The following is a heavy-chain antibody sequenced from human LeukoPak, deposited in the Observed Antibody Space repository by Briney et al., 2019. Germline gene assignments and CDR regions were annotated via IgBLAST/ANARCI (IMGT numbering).Heavy chain of an antibody. V-gene: IGHV3-7*01. CDR2: MNEAGSDK. Sequence: GGSLRLSCAASGFTFSSFWMSWLRQAPGKGLEWVAHMNEAGSDKYYVEYVKGRFSISRDNAKNSVILQMNSLRVEDTAVYFCAKMGFLEWSEYFYYMDVWGRGTTVTVSS. D-gene: IGHD3-3*01. CDR1: GFTFSSFW. CDR3: AKMGFLEWSEYFYYMDV. J-gene: IGHJ6*03.